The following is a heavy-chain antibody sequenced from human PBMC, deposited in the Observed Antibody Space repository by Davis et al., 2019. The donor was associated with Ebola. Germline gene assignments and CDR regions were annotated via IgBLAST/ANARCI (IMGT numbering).Heavy chain of an antibody. V-gene: IGHV3-30-3*01. CDR2: ISYDGNNK. J-gene: IGHJ4*02. CDR3: ACYVLG. Sequence: GESLKISCAASGFTFSSYAMHWVRQAPGKGLEWVAVISYDGNNKYYADSVKGRFTISRDNAKNTLYLQMNSLRVEDTAVYYCACYVLGWGQGSLVTVSS. CDR1: GFTFSSYA. D-gene: IGHD2-8*01.